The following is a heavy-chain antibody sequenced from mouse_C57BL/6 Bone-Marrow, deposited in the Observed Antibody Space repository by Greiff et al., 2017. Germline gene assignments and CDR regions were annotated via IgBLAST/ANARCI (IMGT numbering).Heavy chain of an antibody. D-gene: IGHD2-12*01. Sequence: VQLQQSGAELVRPGASVKLSCTASGFNIKDDYMHWVKQRPEQGLEWIGWIDPENGDTEYDSKFQGKATITVDTSSNTAYLQLRSLTSADTAVYDCTTSRYDEDWYFDFWGTGTTVTVSS. CDR3: TTSRYDEDWYFDF. CDR2: IDPENGDT. V-gene: IGHV14-4*01. CDR1: GFNIKDDY. J-gene: IGHJ1*03.